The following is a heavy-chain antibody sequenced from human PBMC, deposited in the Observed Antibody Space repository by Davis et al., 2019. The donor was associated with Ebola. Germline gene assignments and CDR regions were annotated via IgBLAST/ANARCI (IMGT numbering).Heavy chain of an antibody. CDR2: INHSGST. Sequence: SETLSLTCAVYGGSFSGYYWSWIRQPPGKGLEWIGEINHSGSTNYNPSLKSRVTISVDTSKNQFSLKLSSATAADTAVYYCERGRRGGWGEYYYYYGMDVWGQGTTVTVSS. V-gene: IGHV4-34*01. CDR1: GGSFSGYY. J-gene: IGHJ6*02. CDR3: ERGRRGGWGEYYYYYGMDV. D-gene: IGHD1-26*01.